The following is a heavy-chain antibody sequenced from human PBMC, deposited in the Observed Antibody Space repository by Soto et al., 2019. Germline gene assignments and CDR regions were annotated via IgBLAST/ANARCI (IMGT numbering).Heavy chain of an antibody. CDR2: IYRSGST. CDR1: SGSISTSNW. V-gene: IGHV4-4*02. CDR3: ARGNRDYYYYMDV. Sequence: QVQLQESGPGLVKPSGTLSLTCAVSSGSISTSNWWSWVRQPPGKGLEWIGEIYRSGSTNYNPSLKSRVTISVDKSKNQFSRKLSSVTAADTAVYYCARGNRDYYYYMDVWGKGTTVTVSS. D-gene: IGHD3-10*01. J-gene: IGHJ6*03.